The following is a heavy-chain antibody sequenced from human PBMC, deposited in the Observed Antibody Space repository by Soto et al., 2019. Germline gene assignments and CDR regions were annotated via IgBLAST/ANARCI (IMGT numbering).Heavy chain of an antibody. CDR2: INPNSGGT. D-gene: IGHD3-10*01. CDR1: GYTFIGYY. Sequence: ASVKVSCKASGYTFIGYYIHWVRHAPGQGLEWMGWINPNSGGTNYAQRCQGWVTMTRDRSISTAYMELSRLKSDDTTVYYCARVGGGLASLGYYGMDVWGQGTTVTVSS. J-gene: IGHJ6*02. CDR3: ARVGGGLASLGYYGMDV. V-gene: IGHV1-2*04.